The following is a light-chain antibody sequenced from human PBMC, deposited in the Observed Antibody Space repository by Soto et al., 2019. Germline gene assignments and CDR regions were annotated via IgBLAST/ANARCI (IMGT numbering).Light chain of an antibody. J-gene: IGKJ1*01. CDR2: GAS. CDR1: QSVSSY. CDR3: QQYGNSPKT. Sequence: EIVLTQSPGTLSLSPGERATLSCRASQSVSSYLAWYQQKPGQTPRLLIYGASTRPTGIPARFSGSGSGTEFTLTISSLQSEDFAVYYCQQYGNSPKTFGQGTKVDIK. V-gene: IGKV3D-15*01.